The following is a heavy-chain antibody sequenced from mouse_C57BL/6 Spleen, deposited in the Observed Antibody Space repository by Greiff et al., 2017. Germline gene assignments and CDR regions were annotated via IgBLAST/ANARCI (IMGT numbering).Heavy chain of an antibody. CDR3: ARKMLGDYGPYYFDY. D-gene: IGHD1-1*01. V-gene: IGHV1-85*01. CDR2: IYPRDGST. CDR1: GYTFTSYD. J-gene: IGHJ2*01. Sequence: VQLQESGPELVKPGASVKLSCKASGYTFTSYDINWVKQRPGQGLEWIGWIYPRDGSTKYNEKFKGKATLTVDTSSSTAYMELHSLTSEDSAVYFCARKMLGDYGPYYFDYWGQGTTLTVSS.